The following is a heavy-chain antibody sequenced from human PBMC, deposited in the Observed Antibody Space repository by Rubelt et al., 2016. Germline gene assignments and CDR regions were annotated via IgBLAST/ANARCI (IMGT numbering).Heavy chain of an antibody. V-gene: IGHV3-48*01. J-gene: IGHJ6*02. CDR2: ISSSSDTM. Sequence: EVQLVESGGGLVQPGGSLRLSCSASGFTFSTFGMNWVRQAPGKGLAWVSYISSSSDTMYYAGSMKGRFTISRDKAKKSLYLQMNSLRAEDTAVYYCARSHPNGGMDVWGQGTTVTVSS. CDR3: ARSHPNGGMDV. CDR1: GFTFSTFG.